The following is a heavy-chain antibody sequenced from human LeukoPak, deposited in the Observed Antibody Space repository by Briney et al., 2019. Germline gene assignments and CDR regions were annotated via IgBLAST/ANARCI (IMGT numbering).Heavy chain of an antibody. D-gene: IGHD2-15*01. V-gene: IGHV3-30*03. CDR3: ARARLGYCSGASCYSFGN. J-gene: IGHJ4*02. CDR2: ISDDGSNK. CDR1: GFSFSTYV. Sequence: GGSLRLSCAASGFSFSTYVMHWARQAPGKGLEWVALISDDGSNKYYADSVKGRFTISRDNSKNTLYLQMNSLRAEDTAVFHCARARLGYCSGASCYSFGNWGQGTLVTVSS.